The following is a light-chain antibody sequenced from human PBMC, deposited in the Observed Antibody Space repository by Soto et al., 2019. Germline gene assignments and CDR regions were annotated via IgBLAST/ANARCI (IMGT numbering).Light chain of an antibody. V-gene: IGKV1-39*01. CDR3: QHGYSAPRT. Sequence: DIQMTQSPSSLSASVGDRVTITCRASQSISRNLNWYQQKPGKAPKLLIYAASSLQSGVPSRFSGSGSGTDFTLTISSLQPEDFATYSCQHGYSAPRTFGQGTKVEIK. J-gene: IGKJ1*01. CDR1: QSISRN. CDR2: AAS.